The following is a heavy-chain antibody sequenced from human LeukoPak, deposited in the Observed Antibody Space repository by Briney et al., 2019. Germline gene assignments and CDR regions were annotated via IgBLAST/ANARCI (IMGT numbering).Heavy chain of an antibody. J-gene: IGHJ6*03. Sequence: PSETLSLTCTVSGGSIRSYYWSWIRQPPGKGLEWIGYIYYSGSTNYNPSLKSRVTISVDTSKNQFSLKLSSVTAADTAMYYCAREKIGTGTVLGKDYYYMDVWGKGTTVTVSS. V-gene: IGHV4-59*12. CDR1: GGSIRSYY. D-gene: IGHD3-16*01. CDR2: IYYSGST. CDR3: AREKIGTGTVLGKDYYYMDV.